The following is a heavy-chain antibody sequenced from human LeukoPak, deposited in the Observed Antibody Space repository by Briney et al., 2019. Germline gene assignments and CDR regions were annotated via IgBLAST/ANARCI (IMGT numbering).Heavy chain of an antibody. CDR3: ARAPRLPRNWFDP. CDR1: GYTFTGFY. V-gene: IGHV1-2*02. J-gene: IGHJ5*02. CDR2: INPTSGGT. Sequence: ASVKVSCKASGYTFTGFYIHWVRQAPGQGLEWMGWINPTSGGTNYAQKFQGRVTMTRDTSISTAYMELSRLRSDDTAVYYCARAPRLPRNWFDPWGQGTLLTV.